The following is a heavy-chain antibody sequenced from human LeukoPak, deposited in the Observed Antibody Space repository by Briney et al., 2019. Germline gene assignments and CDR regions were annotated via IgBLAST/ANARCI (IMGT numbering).Heavy chain of an antibody. J-gene: IGHJ4*02. CDR3: ARSPYGSGSYSV. V-gene: IGHV4-34*01. CDR1: GGSFSDYY. CDR2: INHSGST. D-gene: IGHD3-10*01. Sequence: SETLSLTCAVYGGSFSDYYWSWIRQPPGKGLEWIGEINHSGSTNYNPSLKSRVTISVDTSKNQFSLKLSSVTAADTAVYYCARSPYGSGSYSVWGQGTLVTVSS.